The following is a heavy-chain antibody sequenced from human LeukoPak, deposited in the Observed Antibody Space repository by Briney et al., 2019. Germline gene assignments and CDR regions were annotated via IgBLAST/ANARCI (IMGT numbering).Heavy chain of an antibody. CDR2: RTNHRRKK. CDR3: ARDPGIAVAGEPYYYYGMDV. D-gene: IGHD6-19*01. J-gene: IGHJ6*02. CDR1: GFNFSSYA. V-gene: IGHV3-30*01. Sequence: HPGRALRLTCAASGFNFSSYAKPRVGKDQGKGQESAAIRTNHRRKKHNANSEQGQSTISRDNSKNTLYLQMNSMRAEDTAVYYCARDPGIAVAGEPYYYYGMDVWGQGTTVTVSS.